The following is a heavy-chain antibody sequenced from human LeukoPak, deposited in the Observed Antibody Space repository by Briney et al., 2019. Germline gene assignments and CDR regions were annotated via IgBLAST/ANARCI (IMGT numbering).Heavy chain of an antibody. CDR3: ATHCSSTSCYMY. CDR2: IWYDGSNK. D-gene: IGHD2-2*02. Sequence: GAWLSSSCAASGFTFNNYGMHLARQAPGKRLERVAVIWYDGSNKYYADSVKSRFTISRDNPKNTLYLQMNSLRAEDTAVYYCATHCSSTSCYMYWGQGTLVTVSS. J-gene: IGHJ4*02. V-gene: IGHV3-33*01. CDR1: GFTFNNYG.